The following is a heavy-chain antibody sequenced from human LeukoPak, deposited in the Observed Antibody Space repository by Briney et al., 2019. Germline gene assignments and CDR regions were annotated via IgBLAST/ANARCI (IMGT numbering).Heavy chain of an antibody. Sequence: PGGSLRLSCAAFRFSSSTYWMSWVRQAPGKGLQWVANIKQDGSEKHYVDSVKGRFTISRDNAKNTLYLQMNSLRAEDTAVCYCARDDASYWGQRTLVTVSS. CDR1: RFSSSTYW. CDR3: ARDDASY. V-gene: IGHV3-7*01. J-gene: IGHJ4*02. CDR2: IKQDGSEK.